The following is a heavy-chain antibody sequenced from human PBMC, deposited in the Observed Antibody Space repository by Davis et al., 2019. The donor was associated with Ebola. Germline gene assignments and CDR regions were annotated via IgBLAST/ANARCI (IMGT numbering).Heavy chain of an antibody. J-gene: IGHJ4*02. Sequence: GESLKISCAASGFTFSNYFFIWIRQSPQKGLEWISYISNTGKTIYYADSVKGRFTISRDNAKNSLYLQMNTLRVEDTAIYYCVPGTWIRGQGTLVTVSS. D-gene: IGHD5-18*01. CDR2: ISNTGKTI. V-gene: IGHV3-11*04. CDR3: VPGTWI. CDR1: GFTFSNYF.